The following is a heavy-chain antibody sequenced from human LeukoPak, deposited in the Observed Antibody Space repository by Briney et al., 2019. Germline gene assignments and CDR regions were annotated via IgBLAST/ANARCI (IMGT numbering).Heavy chain of an antibody. CDR1: GGSISSGSYY. D-gene: IGHD5-12*01. J-gene: IGHJ4*02. V-gene: IGHV4-61*02. Sequence: PSETLSLTCTVSGGSISSGSYYWSWIRQPAGKGLEWIGRIYSSGSTNYNPSLKSRVTISLDTSKNQFSLKLSSVTAADTAVYYCARQPFVWWLRTHPGVFDYWGQGTLVTVSS. CDR2: IYSSGST. CDR3: ARQPFVWWLRTHPGVFDY.